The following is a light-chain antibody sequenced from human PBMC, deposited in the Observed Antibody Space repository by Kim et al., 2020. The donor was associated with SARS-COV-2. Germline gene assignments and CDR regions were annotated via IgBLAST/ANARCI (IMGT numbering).Light chain of an antibody. CDR1: SPNIGSNT. CDR3: AAWDDSLNGWV. J-gene: IGLJ3*02. V-gene: IGLV1-44*01. Sequence: GQRVTISCSGSSPNIGSNTVNWYQQLPGTAPKLLIYSYNQRPSGVPDRFSGSKSGTSASLAISGLQSDDEADYHCAAWDDSLNGWVFGGGTQLTVL. CDR2: SYN.